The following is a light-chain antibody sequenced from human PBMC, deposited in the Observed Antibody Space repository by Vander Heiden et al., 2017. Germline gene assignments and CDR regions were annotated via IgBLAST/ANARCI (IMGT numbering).Light chain of an antibody. V-gene: IGKV2-28*01. CDR3: MQTLQTPPIT. J-gene: IGKJ5*01. Sequence: DIVMTQSVLFLPVTPGEAASISCRSSQSLLHSDGENYLDWYVQRPGQSPQLLIYLSSNRAAGVPDRFSGSGSGTDFTLKISRVEADDVGVYYCMQTLQTPPITFGQGTRLEIK. CDR1: QSLLHSDGENY. CDR2: LSS.